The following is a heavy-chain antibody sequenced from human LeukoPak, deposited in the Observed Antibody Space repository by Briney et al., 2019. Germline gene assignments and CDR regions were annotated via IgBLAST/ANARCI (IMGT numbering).Heavy chain of an antibody. D-gene: IGHD6-19*01. V-gene: IGHV3-30*03. Sequence: GRPLRLSCAASGFTFSSYGMHWVRQAPGKGLEWVAVISYDGSNKYYADSVKGRFTISRDNSKNTLYLQMNSLRAEDTAVYYCATGDSSGFYYYYYGMDVWGQGTTVTVSS. CDR3: ATGDSSGFYYYYYGMDV. CDR1: GFTFSSYG. CDR2: ISYDGSNK. J-gene: IGHJ6*02.